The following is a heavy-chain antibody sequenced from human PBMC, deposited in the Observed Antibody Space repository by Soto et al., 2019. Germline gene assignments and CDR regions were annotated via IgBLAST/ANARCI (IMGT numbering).Heavy chain of an antibody. CDR1: GYTFTGYY. CDR2: INPNSGGT. V-gene: IGHV1-2*04. CDR3: ARMRYSSSSDHYGTDV. D-gene: IGHD6-6*01. Sequence: ASVKVSCKASGYTFTGYYMHWVRQAPGQGLEWMGWINPNSGGTNYAQKFQGWVTMTRDTSISTAYMELSRLRSDDTAVYYCARMRYSSSSDHYGTDVWGQGTTVTVSS. J-gene: IGHJ6*02.